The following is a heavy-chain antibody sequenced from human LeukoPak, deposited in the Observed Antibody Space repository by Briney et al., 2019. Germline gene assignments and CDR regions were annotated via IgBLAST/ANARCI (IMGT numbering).Heavy chain of an antibody. CDR1: GYSFTSYW. CDR2: IYPGDSDT. J-gene: IGHJ4*02. CDR3: ARGGYCSSTSCCYSSFGY. V-gene: IGHV5-51*01. D-gene: IGHD2-2*01. Sequence: GESLKISCKGSGYSFTSYWIGWVRQMPGKGLEWMGIIYPGDSDTRYSPSFQGQVTISADKSISTAYLQWSSLKASDTAMYYCARGGYCSSTSCCYSSFGYWGQGTLVTVSS.